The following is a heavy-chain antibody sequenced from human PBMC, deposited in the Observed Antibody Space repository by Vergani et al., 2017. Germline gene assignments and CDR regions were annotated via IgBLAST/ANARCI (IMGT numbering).Heavy chain of an antibody. D-gene: IGHD1-26*01. CDR1: GFSFSDHY. Sequence: QVQLVESGGGLVKPGGSLRLSCAASGFSFSDHYMTWIRQAPGKGLEWVSYISNSGNTIEYADSVKGRFSISRDNAKSSLFLQMDSLRAEDTAVYYCAKYQPGDWGSSSVGSYFLAPGYSWGQGTLVTVSS. CDR2: ISNSGNTI. J-gene: IGHJ4*02. V-gene: IGHV3-11*04. CDR3: AKYQPGDWGSSSVGSYFLAPGYS.